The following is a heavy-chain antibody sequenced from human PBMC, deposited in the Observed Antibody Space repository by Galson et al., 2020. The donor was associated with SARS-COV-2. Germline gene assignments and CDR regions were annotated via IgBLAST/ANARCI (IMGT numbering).Heavy chain of an antibody. J-gene: IGHJ3*02. V-gene: IGHV3-30*04. D-gene: IGHD1-26*01. CDR3: ARDVSGGASDI. CDR2: IAHDGGIK. CDR1: GFTFTNYA. Sequence: WGSLRLSCAASGFTFTNYAIHWVRQAPGKGLEWVAVIAHDGGIKVYADSVKGRFTISRDNSENMLFLQMNSLRVDDTAVYYCARDVSGGASDIWGQGTMVTVSS.